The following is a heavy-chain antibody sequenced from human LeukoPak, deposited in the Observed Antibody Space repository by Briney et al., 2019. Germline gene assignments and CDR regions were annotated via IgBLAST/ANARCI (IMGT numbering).Heavy chain of an antibody. Sequence: ASVKVSCKTSGYTFTSYYMHWVRQAPGQGLEWMGIINPSGGSTNYAQKFQGRVTMTRDTSTNTVFMELRGLSSEDTAVYYCARGYDSLGYYIDYWGQGTLVTVSS. CDR1: GYTFTSYY. D-gene: IGHD3-22*01. J-gene: IGHJ4*02. V-gene: IGHV1-46*01. CDR3: ARGYDSLGYYIDY. CDR2: INPSGGST.